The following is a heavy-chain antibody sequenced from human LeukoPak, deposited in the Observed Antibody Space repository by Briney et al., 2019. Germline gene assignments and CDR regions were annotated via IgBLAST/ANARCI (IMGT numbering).Heavy chain of an antibody. D-gene: IGHD4-17*01. Sequence: SETLSLTCTVPGDSISGYYWSWVRQPPGKGLEWIGYIFHSGSTKYNPSLESRVTISIDTSKNQFSLRLSSVTAADTAVYYCARGGATVTTDWGQGTLVTVSS. V-gene: IGHV4-59*12. CDR3: ARGGATVTTD. J-gene: IGHJ4*02. CDR2: IFHSGST. CDR1: GDSISGYY.